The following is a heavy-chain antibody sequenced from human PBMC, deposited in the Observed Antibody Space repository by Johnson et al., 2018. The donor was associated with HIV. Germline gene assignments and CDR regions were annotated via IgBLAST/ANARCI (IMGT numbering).Heavy chain of an antibody. CDR2: ISGSGRTR. J-gene: IGHJ3*01. Sequence: QVQLVESGGTLVNPGGSLRLSCAASGISFSDYYMSWVRQAPGKGLECISCISGSGRTRYYADSVKGRFTISRDNAKNSLYLQMNSLKNEDTAVYYCTRVRGLGAFDVWGQGTMDTVSS. CDR3: TRVRGLGAFDV. CDR1: GISFSDYY. D-gene: IGHD3-16*01. V-gene: IGHV3-11*01.